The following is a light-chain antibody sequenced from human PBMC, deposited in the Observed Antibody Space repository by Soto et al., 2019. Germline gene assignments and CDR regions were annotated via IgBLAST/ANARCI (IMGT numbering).Light chain of an antibody. CDR2: DVD. J-gene: IGLJ3*02. V-gene: IGLV2-14*03. Sequence: QSALTQPTSVSGSPGQSITISCTGVSSDIGGYNHVSWYQQHPGNVPRLIIYDVDNRPLGVSNRFSGSQSGNMASLTISGLQAEDEADYYCCAYTARTTLSWVFGGGTKVTVL. CDR1: SSDIGGYNH. CDR3: CAYTARTTLSWV.